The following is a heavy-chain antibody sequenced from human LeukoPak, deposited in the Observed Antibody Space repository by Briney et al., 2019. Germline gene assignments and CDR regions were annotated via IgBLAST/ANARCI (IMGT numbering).Heavy chain of an antibody. CDR2: IRYDGSNK. J-gene: IGHJ4*02. Sequence: PEGSLRLSCAASGFTFSSYGMHWVRQATGKGLEWVAFIRYDGSNKYYADSVKGRFTISRDNSKNTLYLQMNSLRAEDTAVYYCARDLPTGYTSGWHSVWGQGTLVTVSS. D-gene: IGHD6-19*01. CDR3: ARDLPTGYTSGWHSV. V-gene: IGHV3-30*02. CDR1: GFTFSSYG.